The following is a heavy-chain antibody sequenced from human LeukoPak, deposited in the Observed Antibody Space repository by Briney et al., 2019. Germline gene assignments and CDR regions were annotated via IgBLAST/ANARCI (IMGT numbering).Heavy chain of an antibody. V-gene: IGHV1-46*01. CDR2: INPSGGST. CDR1: GYTFTSYY. D-gene: IGHD3-3*01. CDR3: ARDGFLEWLLFPYYYYGMDV. Sequence: VASVKVSCKASGYTFTSYYMHWVQQAPGQGLEWMGIINPSGGSTSYAQKLQGRVTMTRDTSTSTVYMELSSLRSEDTAVYYCARDGFLEWLLFPYYYYGMDVWGQGTTVTVSS. J-gene: IGHJ6*02.